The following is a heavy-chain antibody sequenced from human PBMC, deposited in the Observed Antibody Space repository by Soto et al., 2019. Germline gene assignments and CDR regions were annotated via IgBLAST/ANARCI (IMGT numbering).Heavy chain of an antibody. CDR3: VRDSHGDY. CDR2: IDHDGPT. V-gene: IGHV3-74*01. J-gene: IGHJ4*02. Sequence: EVQLVESGGGLVQPGGSLRLSCAGSGFTFSNYCMHWVRQAPGKGLEWVSRIDHDGPTDYADSVRGRFTISRDNAENTLYLQMNSLRPEATAVYYCVRDSHGDYWGQGTLVTVSS. CDR1: GFTFSNYC.